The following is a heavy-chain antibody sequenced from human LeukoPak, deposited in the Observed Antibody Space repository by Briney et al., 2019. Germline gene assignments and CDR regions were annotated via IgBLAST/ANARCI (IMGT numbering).Heavy chain of an antibody. V-gene: IGHV3-33*06. Sequence: PGGSPRLSCAASGFTFSSYGMHWVRQAPGKGLEWVAVIWYGGSNKYYADSVKGRFTISRDNTKNTLYLQMNSLRAEDTAVYYCAKAPSVGANDYWGQGTLVTVSS. CDR3: AKAPSVGANDY. CDR2: IWYGGSNK. CDR1: GFTFSSYG. J-gene: IGHJ4*02. D-gene: IGHD1-26*01.